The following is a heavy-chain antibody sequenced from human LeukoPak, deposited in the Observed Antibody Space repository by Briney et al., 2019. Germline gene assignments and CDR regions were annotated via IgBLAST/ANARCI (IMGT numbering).Heavy chain of an antibody. CDR2: IHPGDSDT. Sequence: GESLKISCKGSGYSFTNYWIGWVRQMPGRGLEWMGIIHPGDSDTRYSPTFQGQVTISTDKSISTAYLQWSSLKALDTAMYYCARSPFYYFDYWGQGTLVTVSS. D-gene: IGHD2-8*01. CDR3: ARSPFYYFDY. J-gene: IGHJ4*02. V-gene: IGHV5-51*01. CDR1: GYSFTNYW.